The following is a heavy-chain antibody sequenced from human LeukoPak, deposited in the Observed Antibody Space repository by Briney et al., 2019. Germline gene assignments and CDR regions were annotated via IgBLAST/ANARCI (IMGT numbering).Heavy chain of an antibody. D-gene: IGHD6-13*01. CDR3: VRHGLGSSWFGFDY. Sequence: GESLKISCKGSGYTFTTYWIGWVRQMPGKGLEWMGIIYPGDSDPRYSPSFQGQVTISADKSISTAYLRWSSLKASDSAMYYCVRHGLGSSWFGFDYWGQGTLVSVSS. CDR2: IYPGDSDP. CDR1: GYTFTTYW. V-gene: IGHV5-51*01. J-gene: IGHJ4*02.